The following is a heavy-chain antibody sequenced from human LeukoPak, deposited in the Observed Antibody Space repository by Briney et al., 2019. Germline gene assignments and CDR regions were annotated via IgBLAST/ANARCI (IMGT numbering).Heavy chain of an antibody. CDR3: AKHCSGGSCYLDY. CDR2: ISAGGSST. Sequence: GGSLRLSCAVSGFTFSSYAMSWVRQAPGKGLEWVSVISAGGSSTYYADSVKGRFTISRDNSKNTLYLQINSLRAEDTAVYYCAKHCSGGSCYLDYWGQGTLVTASS. D-gene: IGHD2-15*01. J-gene: IGHJ4*02. V-gene: IGHV3-23*01. CDR1: GFTFSSYA.